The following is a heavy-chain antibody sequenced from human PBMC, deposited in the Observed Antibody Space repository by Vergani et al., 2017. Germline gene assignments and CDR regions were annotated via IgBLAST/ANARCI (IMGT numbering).Heavy chain of an antibody. J-gene: IGHJ4*02. Sequence: QVQLVESGGGVVQPGRSLRLSCAASGFTFSSYAMHWVRQAPGKGLEWVAVISYDGSNKYYADSVKGRFTISRDNSKNTLYLQMNSLRAEDTAVYYCARGDLVVPAAPTFGYFDYWGQGTLVTVSS. D-gene: IGHD2-2*01. CDR3: ARGDLVVPAAPTFGYFDY. V-gene: IGHV3-30-3*01. CDR2: ISYDGSNK. CDR1: GFTFSSYA.